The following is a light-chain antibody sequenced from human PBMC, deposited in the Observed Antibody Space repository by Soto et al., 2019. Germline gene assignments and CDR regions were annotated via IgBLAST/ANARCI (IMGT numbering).Light chain of an antibody. V-gene: IGKV1-9*01. CDR3: QQVNYSPFT. Sequence: DIRLTQSPSLLSASVGDRVTITCRARQGISHSVAWYQQKPGKAPKLLIYAAVVLQGGIPSRFSGSGSATEFILTISGLQPEDFATYYCQQVNYSPFTFGGGTRVEIK. CDR2: AAV. J-gene: IGKJ4*01. CDR1: QGISHS.